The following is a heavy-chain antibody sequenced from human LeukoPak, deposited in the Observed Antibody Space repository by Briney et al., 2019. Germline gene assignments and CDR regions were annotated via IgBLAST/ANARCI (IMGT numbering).Heavy chain of an antibody. J-gene: IGHJ5*02. V-gene: IGHV4-4*07. CDR1: GDSISYFY. D-gene: IGHD5-12*01. Sequence: SETLSLTCSVSGDSISYFYWSWIRQAAGKGLEWIGRIYNSGCTDYNASLKSRVTMSVDTSKNQFSLKLSSVTAADTAVYFCARDSEPRGYSGYDYVGNWFDPWGQGTLVTVSS. CDR3: ARDSEPRGYSGYDYVGNWFDP. CDR2: IYNSGCT.